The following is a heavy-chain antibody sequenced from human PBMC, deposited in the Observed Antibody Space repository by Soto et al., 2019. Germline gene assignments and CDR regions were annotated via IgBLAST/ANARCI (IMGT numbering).Heavy chain of an antibody. CDR2: LPAAVRT. V-gene: IGHV4-4*07. CDR3: ARFAGGTFGY. D-gene: IGHD1-26*01. J-gene: IGHJ4*02. Sequence: SETLALTCAISGDSIGNSEGSWIRQPAGKGLESLGHLPAAVRTNYSPSLKSRVTMSVDTSKNQFSLKLSSVTAADTAVYYCARFAGGTFGYWGQGTLVTVSS. CDR1: GDSIGNSE.